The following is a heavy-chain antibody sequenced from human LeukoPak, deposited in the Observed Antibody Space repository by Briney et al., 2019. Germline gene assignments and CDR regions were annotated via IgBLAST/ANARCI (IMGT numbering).Heavy chain of an antibody. J-gene: IGHJ4*02. CDR1: GGSISNYY. V-gene: IGHV4-4*07. CDR2: IYTSGSA. CDR3: ARGWDS. Sequence: SETLSLTCTVSGGSISNYYWNWIRQPAGKGLEWIGRIYTSGSASYNPSLKSRVTMSVDTSKNQFSLKLSSVTAADTAVYYCARGWDSWGQGTLVTVSS. D-gene: IGHD5-24*01.